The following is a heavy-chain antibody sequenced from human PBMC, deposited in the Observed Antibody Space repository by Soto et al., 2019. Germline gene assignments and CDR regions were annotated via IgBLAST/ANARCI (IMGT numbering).Heavy chain of an antibody. CDR1: GFTFSSYW. V-gene: IGHV3-7*03. D-gene: IGHD3-10*01. J-gene: IGHJ5*02. CDR2: IKQDGSEK. Sequence: GGSLRLSCAASGFTFSSYWMSWVRQSPGKGLEWVANIKQDGSEKYYVDSVKGRFTISRDNAKNSLYLQMNSLRAEDTAVYYCARDRPRRMVRGVISWFDPWGQGTLVTVSS. CDR3: ARDRPRRMVRGVISWFDP.